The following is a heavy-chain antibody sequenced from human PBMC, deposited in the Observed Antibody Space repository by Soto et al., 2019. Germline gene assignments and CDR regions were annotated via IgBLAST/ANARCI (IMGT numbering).Heavy chain of an antibody. CDR3: TTEGLLWFGELSPLDAFDI. CDR2: IKSKTDGGTT. CDR1: GFTFSNAW. D-gene: IGHD3-10*01. J-gene: IGHJ3*02. Sequence: EVQLVESGGGLVKPGGSLRLSCEASGFTFSNAWMNWVRQAPGKGLEWVGRIKSKTDGGTTDYAAPVKGRFTISRDDSKNTLYLQMNSLKTEDTAVYYCTTEGLLWFGELSPLDAFDIWGQGTMVTVSS. V-gene: IGHV3-15*07.